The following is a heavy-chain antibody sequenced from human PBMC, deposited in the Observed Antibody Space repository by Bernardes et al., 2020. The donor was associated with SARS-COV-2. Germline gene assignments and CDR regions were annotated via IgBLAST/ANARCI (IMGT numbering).Heavy chain of an antibody. J-gene: IGHJ4*02. CDR1: GFTFSSYG. Sequence: GGSLRLSCAASGFTFSSYGMHWVRQAPGKGLEWVAVISDDGGEKFYADSVKGRFTISRDNSKNTLYLQMNSLRAEDTAVYYCATTPQYEYTRVFDFWGQGTLVTVSS. V-gene: IGHV3-30*03. CDR2: ISDDGGEK. D-gene: IGHD2-15*01. CDR3: ATTPQYEYTRVFDF.